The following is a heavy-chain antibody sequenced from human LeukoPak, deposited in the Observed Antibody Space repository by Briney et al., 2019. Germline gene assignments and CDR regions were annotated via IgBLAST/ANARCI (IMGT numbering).Heavy chain of an antibody. CDR3: AKMYGSGSSYYYYYMDV. CDR2: IRYDGSNK. D-gene: IGHD3-10*01. V-gene: IGHV3-30*02. CDR1: GFTFSSYG. J-gene: IGHJ6*03. Sequence: GGSLRLSCAASGFTFSSYGMHWVRQAPGKGLEWVAFIRYDGSNKYYADSVKGRFTISRDNSKNTLYLQMSSLRAEDTAVYYCAKMYGSGSSYYYYYMDVWGKGTTVTVSS.